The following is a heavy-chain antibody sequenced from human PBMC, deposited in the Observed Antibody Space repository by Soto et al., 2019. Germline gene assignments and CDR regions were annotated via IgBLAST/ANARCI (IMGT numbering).Heavy chain of an antibody. CDR1: GGSISSGGCY. J-gene: IGHJ5*02. V-gene: IGHV4-31*03. CDR2: IYYSGST. D-gene: IGHD2-2*01. Sequence: QVQLQESGPGLVKPSQTLSLTCTVSGGSISSGGCYWSWIRQHPGKGLEWIGYIYYSGSTYYNPSLKSRVTISVDTSKNQFSLKLSSVTAADTAVYYCARAVTGDIVVVPADGWFDPWGQGTLVTVSS. CDR3: ARAVTGDIVVVPADGWFDP.